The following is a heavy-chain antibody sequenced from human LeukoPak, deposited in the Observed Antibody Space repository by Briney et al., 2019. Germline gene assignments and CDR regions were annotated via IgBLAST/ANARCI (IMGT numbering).Heavy chain of an antibody. CDR3: ARDQYDTWSRRGNFDS. Sequence: GGSLRLSCGASGFTFTAYAMNWVRQAPGKGLEWVANIKLDGSEKNYVDSVKGRFTISRDNTKNSLYLQMNSLRVEDTAVFYCARDQYDTWSRRGNFDSWGQGTLVIVSS. CDR1: GFTFTAYA. D-gene: IGHD3-3*01. CDR2: IKLDGSEK. V-gene: IGHV3-7*03. J-gene: IGHJ4*02.